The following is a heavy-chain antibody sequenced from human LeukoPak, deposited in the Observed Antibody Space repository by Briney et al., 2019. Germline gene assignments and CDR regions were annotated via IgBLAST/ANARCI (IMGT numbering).Heavy chain of an antibody. CDR3: ARSHQTYYYDSSGYPDY. D-gene: IGHD3-22*01. CDR2: INPNSGGT. CDR1: GGTFSSYA. V-gene: IGHV1-2*02. J-gene: IGHJ4*02. Sequence: ASVKVSCKASGGTFSSYAISWVRQAPGQGLEWMGWINPNSGGTNYAQKFQGRVTMTRDTSISTAYMELSRLRSDDTAVYYCARSHQTYYYDSSGYPDYWGQGTLVTVSS.